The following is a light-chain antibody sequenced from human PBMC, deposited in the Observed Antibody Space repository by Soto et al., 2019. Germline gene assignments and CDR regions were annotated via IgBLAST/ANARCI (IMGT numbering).Light chain of an antibody. CDR1: SSAIGAYNV. V-gene: IGLV2-14*03. Sequence: QSALTQPASVSGSPGQSITISCTGTSSAIGAYNVVSWYLQHPGKAPTLMLYDVNIRPSGVSNRFSGSKSGNTASLTISGRQAEDEADYYCTSWTTSTTMIFGGGTKVTVL. CDR3: TSWTTSTTMI. J-gene: IGLJ2*01. CDR2: DVN.